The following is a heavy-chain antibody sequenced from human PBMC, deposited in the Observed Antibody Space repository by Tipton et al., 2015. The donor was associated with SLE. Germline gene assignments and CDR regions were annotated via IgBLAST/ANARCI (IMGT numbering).Heavy chain of an antibody. V-gene: IGHV3-7*03. J-gene: IGHJ4*02. CDR1: GFTLGSYW. CDR2: IKQDGSET. Sequence: GSLRLSCTASGFTLGSYWMTWVRQAPGKGLEWVANIKQDGSETYYVDSVRGRFTISRDNARKSLYLQMNSLRAEDTALYYCAKAGLNYCGDYWGQGTLVAVSS. CDR3: AKAGLNYCGDY. D-gene: IGHD3-10*01.